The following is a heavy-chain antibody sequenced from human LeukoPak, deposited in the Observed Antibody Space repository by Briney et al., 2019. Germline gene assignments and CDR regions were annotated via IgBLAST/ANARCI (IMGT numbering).Heavy chain of an antibody. CDR3: ARMITTLLDY. CDR2: IIPIFGTA. Sequence: ASVTVSCTASGGTFSSYAISWVRQAPGQGLEWMGGIIPIFGTANYAQKFQGRVTITADESTSTAYMELSSLRSEDTAVYYCARMITTLLDYWGQGTLVTVSS. D-gene: IGHD3-16*01. CDR1: GGTFSSYA. J-gene: IGHJ4*02. V-gene: IGHV1-69*13.